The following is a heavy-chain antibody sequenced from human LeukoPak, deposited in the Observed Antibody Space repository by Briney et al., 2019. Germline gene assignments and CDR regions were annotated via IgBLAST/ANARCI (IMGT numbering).Heavy chain of an antibody. J-gene: IGHJ6*02. Sequence: GGSLRLSCSASGFTFNRFYLHWVRQAPGKGLEFVSHISSNGATTYYADSVKGRFTISRDNSKNTLYLQMNSLRAEDTAVYYCARDLEYSSSSGGMDVWGQGTTVTVSS. CDR1: GFTFNRFY. V-gene: IGHV3-64*04. D-gene: IGHD6-6*01. CDR3: ARDLEYSSSSGGMDV. CDR2: ISSNGATT.